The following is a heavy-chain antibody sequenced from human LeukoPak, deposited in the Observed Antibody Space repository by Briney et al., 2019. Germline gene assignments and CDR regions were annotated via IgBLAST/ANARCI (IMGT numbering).Heavy chain of an antibody. D-gene: IGHD2-2*01. CDR1: GYTFSSYG. CDR2: IRAYHGNT. V-gene: IGHV1-18*01. CDR3: ARDCSSTSCYGNDAFDS. J-gene: IGHJ3*02. Sequence: GGSVQVSCKAPGYTFSSYGISWVGQARGQGLEWMGWIRAYHGNTNYAQKLQGRVTMTTDTSTSTAYMELRSLRSDDTDVYYCARDCSSTSCYGNDAFDSWGQGTMVTVSS.